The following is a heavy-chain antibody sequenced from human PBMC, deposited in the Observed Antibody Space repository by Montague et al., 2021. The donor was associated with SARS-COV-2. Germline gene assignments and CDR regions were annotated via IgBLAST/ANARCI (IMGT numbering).Heavy chain of an antibody. Sequence: SLSLSCAASGFTFSSYSMNWVRQAPGKGLEWVSSISSSSSYIYYADSVKGRFTISRDNAKNSLYLQMNSLRAEDTAVYYCARDFNYYYYYGMDVWGQGTTVTVSS. CDR3: ARDFNYYYYYGMDV. CDR1: GFTFSSYS. CDR2: ISSSSSYI. V-gene: IGHV3-21*01. J-gene: IGHJ6*02.